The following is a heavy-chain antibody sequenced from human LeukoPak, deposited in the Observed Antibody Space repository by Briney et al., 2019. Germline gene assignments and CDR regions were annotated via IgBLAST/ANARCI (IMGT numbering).Heavy chain of an antibody. J-gene: IGHJ4*02. D-gene: IGHD3-10*01. CDR3: ARVPSLLLWFGEFIDY. CDR2: ISAYNGNT. Sequence: ASVKVSCKASGYTFTSYGISWVRQAPGQGLEWMGWISAYNGNTNYAQKFQGRVTMTTDTSTSTAYMELRSLRSDDTAVYYCARVPSLLLWFGEFIDYWGQGTLVTVSS. CDR1: GYTFTSYG. V-gene: IGHV1-18*01.